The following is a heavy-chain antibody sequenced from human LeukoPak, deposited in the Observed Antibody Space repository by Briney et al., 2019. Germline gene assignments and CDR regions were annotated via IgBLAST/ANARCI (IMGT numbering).Heavy chain of an antibody. CDR2: ISYDGSNK. V-gene: IGHV3-30*04. CDR3: ARDFIPGDDAFDI. Sequence: PGGSLRLSCVASGFTFSSYAMHWVRQAPGKGLEWVAVISYDGSNKYYADSVKGRFTISRDNSKNTLYLQMNSLRAEDTAVYYCARDFIPGDDAFDIWGQGTMVTVSS. D-gene: IGHD1-26*01. J-gene: IGHJ3*02. CDR1: GFTFSSYA.